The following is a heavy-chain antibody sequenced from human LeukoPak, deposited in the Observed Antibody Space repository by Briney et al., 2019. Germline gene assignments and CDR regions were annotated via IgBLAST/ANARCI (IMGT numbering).Heavy chain of an antibody. J-gene: IGHJ4*02. CDR3: ARDPRYGGFDY. D-gene: IGHD4-23*01. V-gene: IGHV4-39*07. CDR1: GGSISSSSYY. CDR2: IYYSGST. Sequence: SETLSLTCTVSGGSISSSSYYWGWIRQPPGKGLEWIGSIYYSGSTYYNPSLKSRVTISVDTSKNQFSLKLSSVTAADTAVYYCARDPRYGGFDYWGQGTLVTVSS.